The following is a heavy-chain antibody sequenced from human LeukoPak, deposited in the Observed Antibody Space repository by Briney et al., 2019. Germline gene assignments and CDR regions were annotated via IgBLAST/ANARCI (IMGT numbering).Heavy chain of an antibody. D-gene: IGHD6-13*01. CDR1: GGSISSSSYY. Sequence: SETLSLTCTVSGGSISSSSYYWGWIRQPPGKGLEWIGSIYYTGNTYYNPSLKSRVTISVDTSKNQFSLKLSSVTAADTAVYYCARGPGYSSTTDAFEIWGQGTMVTVSS. CDR2: IYYTGNT. V-gene: IGHV4-39*07. J-gene: IGHJ3*02. CDR3: ARGPGYSSTTDAFEI.